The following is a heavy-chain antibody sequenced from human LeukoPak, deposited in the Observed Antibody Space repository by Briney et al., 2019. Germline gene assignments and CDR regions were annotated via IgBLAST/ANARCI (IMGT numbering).Heavy chain of an antibody. CDR2: IIPNSGGT. D-gene: IGHD6-25*01. V-gene: IGHV1-2*02. CDR3: ASLHIAATAFDP. J-gene: IGHJ5*02. Sequence: GVSVKVSCKASGYTFTGYYMHWVRQAPGQGLEWMGWIIPNSGGTNYAQKFQGRVTMTRDTSISTAYMELSRLRSDDTAVYYCASLHIAATAFDPWGQGTLVTVSS. CDR1: GYTFTGYY.